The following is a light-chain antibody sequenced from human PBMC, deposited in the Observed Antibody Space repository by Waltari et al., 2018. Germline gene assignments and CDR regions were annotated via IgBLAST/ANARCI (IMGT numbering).Light chain of an antibody. CDR1: SSDVGFYNY. Sequence: QSALTQPASVSGSPGQSITISCTGTSSDVGFYNYVSWYQQHPVKAPKLIIYDVSERPAGVSGRFSGAKSGNTASLTISGLQAEDEADYYCNSYTGSSSWVFGGGTKLAVL. CDR3: NSYTGSSSWV. J-gene: IGLJ3*02. CDR2: DVS. V-gene: IGLV2-14*01.